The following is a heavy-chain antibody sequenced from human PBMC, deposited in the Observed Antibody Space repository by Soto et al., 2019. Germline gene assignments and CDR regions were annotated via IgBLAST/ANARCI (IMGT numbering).Heavy chain of an antibody. CDR3: ARRRGQSFYGLDY. CDR2: MKGYSGNP. V-gene: IGHV1-8*01. Sequence: QVQLLQSGAEVKKPGASVKISCKASGYNFNNYEFNWVRQAPAQGLEWMGWMKGYSGNPLYAQNFQGKLALTGDTATTTAYLELTSLAYGDTAIYFCARRRGQSFYGLDYWGQATLVTVSS. CDR1: GYNFNNYE. J-gene: IGHJ4*02. D-gene: IGHD1-26*01.